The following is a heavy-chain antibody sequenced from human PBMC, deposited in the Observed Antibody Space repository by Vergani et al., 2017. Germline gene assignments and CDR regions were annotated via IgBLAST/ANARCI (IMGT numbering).Heavy chain of an antibody. Sequence: VQLVESGGGLVKPGGSLRLSCAASGFTFSSYSMNWVRQAPGKGLEWVSSISSSSSYIYYADSVKGRFTISRDNAKNSLYLQMNSLRAEDTAVYYCARSGYEIPFFDYWGQGTLVTVSS. CDR3: ARSGYEIPFFDY. CDR2: ISSSSSYI. J-gene: IGHJ4*02. CDR1: GFTFSSYS. D-gene: IGHD5-12*01. V-gene: IGHV3-21*01.